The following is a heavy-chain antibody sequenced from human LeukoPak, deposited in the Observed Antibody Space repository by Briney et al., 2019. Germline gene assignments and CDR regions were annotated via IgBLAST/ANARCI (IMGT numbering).Heavy chain of an antibody. J-gene: IGHJ6*02. Sequence: GGSLRLSCAASGFTFSNYGMHWVRQAPGKGLEWVAVIAYDGSNEYYAEFVKGRFTISRDNSKNTLFLQLHNLRVEDTALYYCARDLHYYVAMDVWGQGTTVTVSS. V-gene: IGHV3-30*03. CDR2: IAYDGSNE. D-gene: IGHD3-10*02. CDR1: GFTFSNYG. CDR3: ARDLHYYVAMDV.